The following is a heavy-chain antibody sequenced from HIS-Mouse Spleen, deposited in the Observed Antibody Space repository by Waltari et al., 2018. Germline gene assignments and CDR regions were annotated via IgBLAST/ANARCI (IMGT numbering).Heavy chain of an antibody. D-gene: IGHD6-6*01. Sequence: QVQLVQSGAEVKKPGASVKVSCKASGYTFTGYYMHWVRQAPGKGLEWMEWVNPNSGGTNYAQKFQGRVTMTSDTSLSTAYMELSRLRSDDTAVYYCARVYSSSWRGFDYWGQGTLVTVSS. CDR2: VNPNSGGT. CDR3: ARVYSSSWRGFDY. V-gene: IGHV1-2*02. J-gene: IGHJ4*02. CDR1: GYTFTGYY.